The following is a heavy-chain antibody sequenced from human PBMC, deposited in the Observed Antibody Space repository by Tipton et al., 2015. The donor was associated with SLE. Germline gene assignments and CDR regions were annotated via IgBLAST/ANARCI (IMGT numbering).Heavy chain of an antibody. J-gene: IGHJ5*02. D-gene: IGHD6-19*01. Sequence: QSGPEVKNPGASVKVSCKGFGYTFSTYYMHWVRQAPGQGLEWMGVISPTGDGTSYAQKFQGRFTMTRDTSTSTLYMELSSLRSEDTAVYSCARDSRAGWLSADLWGQGTLVTVSS. CDR2: ISPTGDGT. V-gene: IGHV1-46*01. CDR1: GYTFSTYY. CDR3: ARDSRAGWLSADL.